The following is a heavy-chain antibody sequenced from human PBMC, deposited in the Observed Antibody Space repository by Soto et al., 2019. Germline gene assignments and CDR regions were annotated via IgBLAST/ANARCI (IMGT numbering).Heavy chain of an antibody. CDR3: ARVARLRLGELSFKHYAIDV. CDR2: TRNKANSYTT. Sequence: GGSLRLSCAASGFTFSDHYMDWVRQAPGKWLEWVGRTRNKANSYTTEYAASVKGRFTISRDDSKNSLYLQMNSLKTEDTAVYYCARVARLRLGELSFKHYAIDVWGQGXTVTFYS. D-gene: IGHD3-16*02. V-gene: IGHV3-72*01. CDR1: GFTFSDHY. J-gene: IGHJ6*02.